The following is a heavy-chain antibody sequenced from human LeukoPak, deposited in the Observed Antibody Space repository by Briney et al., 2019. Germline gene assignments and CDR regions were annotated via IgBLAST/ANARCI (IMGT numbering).Heavy chain of an antibody. V-gene: IGHV4-39*07. J-gene: IGHJ3*02. CDR3: ASGRDDAFDI. CDR2: IYYSGST. Sequence: PSETLSLTCTVSGGSISSSSYYWGWIRQPPGKGLEWIGSIYYSGSTNYNPSLKSRVTISVDTSKNQFSLKLSSVTAADTAVYYCASGRDDAFDIWGQGTMVTVSS. D-gene: IGHD3-10*01. CDR1: GGSISSSSYY.